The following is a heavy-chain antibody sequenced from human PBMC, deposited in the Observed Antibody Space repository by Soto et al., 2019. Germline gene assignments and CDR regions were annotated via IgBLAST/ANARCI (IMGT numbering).Heavy chain of an antibody. Sequence: PSQTLSLTCAISGDTVSTNTAAWNWIRQSPSRGLEWLGRIYYKSRWYNDYSESLKSRIAIIPDTSRNQFSLQLNSVIPEDTAVYYCARDWGYDPDPTYYYGMDVSGQGTKVTVSS. V-gene: IGHV6-1*01. J-gene: IGHJ6*02. CDR1: GDTVSTNTAA. CDR2: IYYKSRWYN. D-gene: IGHD5-12*01. CDR3: ARDWGYDPDPTYYYGMDV.